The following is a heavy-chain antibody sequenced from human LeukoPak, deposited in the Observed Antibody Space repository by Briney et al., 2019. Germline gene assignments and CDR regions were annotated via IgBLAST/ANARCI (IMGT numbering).Heavy chain of an antibody. J-gene: IGHJ4*02. CDR1: GFTFTNYA. D-gene: IGHD1-1*01. V-gene: IGHV3-53*01. CDR3: ARDGKSSL. CDR2: IYSGGST. Sequence: GGSLRLSCETSGFTFTNYAMSWVRQAPGKGLEWVSVIYSGGSTYYADSVKGRFTISRDNSKNTLYLLMNSLRVEDTAVYYCARDGKSSLWGQGTLVTVSS.